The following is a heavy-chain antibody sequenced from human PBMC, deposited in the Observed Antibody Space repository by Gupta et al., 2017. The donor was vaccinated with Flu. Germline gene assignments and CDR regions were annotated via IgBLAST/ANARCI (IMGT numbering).Heavy chain of an antibody. CDR1: SGSLSTYY. D-gene: IGHD3-10*01. J-gene: IGHJ6*02. V-gene: IGHV4-59*13. Sequence: QVQLQESGPGLVKPSETLSLTCSISSGSLSTYYWTWIRQPPGKGPEWIGYIQNTGNTNYNPSLKSRVTISLDTSKAQFSLTLTSVTAADSAVYYCARDSPGMVRGIAYQYYGMDVWGQGTTVTVSS. CDR2: IQNTGNT. CDR3: ARDSPGMVRGIAYQYYGMDV.